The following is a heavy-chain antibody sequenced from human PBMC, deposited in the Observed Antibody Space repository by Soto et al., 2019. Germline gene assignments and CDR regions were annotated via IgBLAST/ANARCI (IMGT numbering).Heavy chain of an antibody. Sequence: EFQVMQSGGGLVQPGGSLRLACAASGFPFSTTDMSWVRQAPGKGLEWVSTTSGGGETTYYADSVKGRFTISRDNFKNTVYLQMDGLRVDDTALYYCAKNSGWFNTWGQGDLVTVSS. CDR2: TSGGGETT. D-gene: IGHD3-10*01. CDR3: AKNSGWFNT. CDR1: GFPFSTTD. V-gene: IGHV3-23*01. J-gene: IGHJ5*02.